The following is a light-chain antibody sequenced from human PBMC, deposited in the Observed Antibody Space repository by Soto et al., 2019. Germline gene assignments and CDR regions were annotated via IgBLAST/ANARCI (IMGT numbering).Light chain of an antibody. J-gene: IGKJ1*01. CDR3: QQFGYSPRT. CDR1: QTVNSDY. Sequence: EIVLTQSPGTLSLSPGETATLSCRASQTVNSDYLAWFQQRPGQAPRLLIFATSRRATDITDRFSGSGSGTDFTLAIRRLESEDFAVYYCQQFGYSPRTFGQGTKVE. CDR2: ATS. V-gene: IGKV3-20*01.